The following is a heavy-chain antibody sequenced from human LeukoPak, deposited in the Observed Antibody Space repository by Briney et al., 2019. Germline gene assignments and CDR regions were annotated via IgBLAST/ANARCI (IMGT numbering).Heavy chain of an antibody. J-gene: IGHJ4*02. D-gene: IGHD4-17*01. CDR1: GFTFSTYW. V-gene: IGHV3-74*01. CDR2: IKGDGSST. CDR3: ARASTTVPNLLDH. Sequence: GGSLKLSCAASGFTFSTYWMHWVRQAPGKGLVWVARIKGDGSSTIYADSVKGRFTISRDNSKNTLYLQTSSLRAEDTAVYYCARASTTVPNLLDHWGRGTLVTVSS.